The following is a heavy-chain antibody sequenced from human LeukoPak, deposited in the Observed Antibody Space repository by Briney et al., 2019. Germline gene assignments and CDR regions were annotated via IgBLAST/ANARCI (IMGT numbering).Heavy chain of an antibody. D-gene: IGHD2-2*01. V-gene: IGHV1-69*06. CDR3: ASLDCSNTSCYDY. CDR1: GGTFSSYA. J-gene: IGHJ4*02. CDR2: IISIFDTA. Sequence: SVKVSCKASGGTFSSYAISWVRQAPGQGLEWMGGIISIFDTANYAQKFQGRVTITADKSTSTAYMELSSLRSEDTAVYYCASLDCSNTSCYDYWGQETLVTVSS.